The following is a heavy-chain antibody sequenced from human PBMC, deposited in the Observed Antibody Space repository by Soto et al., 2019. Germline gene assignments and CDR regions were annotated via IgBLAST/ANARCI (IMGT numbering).Heavy chain of an antibody. Sequence: AWETLSLTCTVSVGSISSTSYYWFWIRHPPGKGLEWIGSISYGGSTYHNPSLRSRVTISVDTSKSQFSLDLTSVTAADTAVYYCARHRRETGTYAQPLDYWGQGTLVTVSS. CDR2: ISYGGST. CDR1: VGSISSTSYY. CDR3: ARHRRETGTYAQPLDY. D-gene: IGHD1-1*01. J-gene: IGHJ4*02. V-gene: IGHV4-39*01.